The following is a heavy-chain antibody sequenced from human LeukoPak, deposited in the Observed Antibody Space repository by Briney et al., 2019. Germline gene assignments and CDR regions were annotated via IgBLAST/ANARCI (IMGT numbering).Heavy chain of an antibody. Sequence: SETLSLTCTVSGGSISSYYWSWIRQPPGKGLEWIGYIYYSGSTNYNPSLKSRVTISVDTSKNQFSLKLSSVTAADTAVYYCARGDYDILTGYYPWGQGTLVTVSS. J-gene: IGHJ5*02. V-gene: IGHV4-59*08. D-gene: IGHD3-9*01. CDR2: IYYSGST. CDR1: GGSISSYY. CDR3: ARGDYDILTGYYP.